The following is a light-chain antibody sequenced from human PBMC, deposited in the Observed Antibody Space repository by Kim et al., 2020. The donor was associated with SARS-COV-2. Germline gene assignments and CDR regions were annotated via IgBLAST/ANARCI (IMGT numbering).Light chain of an antibody. CDR1: QDISNY. CDR2: DAS. J-gene: IGKJ5*01. Sequence: SASVGDRFTITCQASQDISNYLNWYQQNPGKAPKLLIYDASNLKTGVPSRFSGSGSGTDFTFNISSLQPEDIATYYCQQFDNLPITFGQGTRWRLN. CDR3: QQFDNLPIT. V-gene: IGKV1-33*01.